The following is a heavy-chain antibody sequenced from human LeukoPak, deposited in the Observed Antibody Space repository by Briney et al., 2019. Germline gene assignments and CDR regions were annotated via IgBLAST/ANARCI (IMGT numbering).Heavy chain of an antibody. J-gene: IGHJ6*02. CDR3: AREWWGDYLFDYYYGLDV. CDR1: RFTCSSFW. Sequence: PGGSLSLSCEGSRFTCSSFWRNWVRQAPGKGLEWVANIKQDGSEKYYVDSVKGRFTISRDNAKNLLYLQMNNLRVEDTAVYYCAREWWGDYLFDYYYGLDVWGQGTTVTVSS. D-gene: IGHD4-17*01. V-gene: IGHV3-7*01. CDR2: IKQDGSEK.